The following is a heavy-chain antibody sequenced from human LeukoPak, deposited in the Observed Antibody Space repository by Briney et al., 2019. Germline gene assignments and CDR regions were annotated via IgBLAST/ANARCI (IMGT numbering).Heavy chain of an antibody. Sequence: SETLSLTCAVYGGAFSGYYWSWIRQPPGKGLEWIGEINHSGSTNYNPSLKSRVTISVDTSKNQFSLKLSSVTAADTAVYFCARGGYSGLTHWGQGTLVTVSS. D-gene: IGHD5-12*01. V-gene: IGHV4-34*01. CDR3: ARGGYSGLTH. CDR2: INHSGST. J-gene: IGHJ4*02. CDR1: GGAFSGYY.